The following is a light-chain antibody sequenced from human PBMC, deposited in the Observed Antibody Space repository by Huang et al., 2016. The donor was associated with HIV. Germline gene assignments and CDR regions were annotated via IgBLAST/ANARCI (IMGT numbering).Light chain of an antibody. CDR3: QQRSNWPPT. V-gene: IGKV3-11*01. CDR2: DAS. Sequence: EIVLTQSPATLSLSPGERATLSCRASQSVNSYLAWYQQKPGQAPRLLIYDASNRATGIPARFSGSGSGTDFTLTFSSLEPEDFAVYYCQQRSNWPPTFGGGTKVEIK. J-gene: IGKJ4*01. CDR1: QSVNSY.